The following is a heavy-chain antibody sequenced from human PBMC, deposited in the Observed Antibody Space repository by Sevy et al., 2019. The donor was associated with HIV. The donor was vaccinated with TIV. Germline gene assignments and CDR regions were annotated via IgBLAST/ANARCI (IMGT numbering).Heavy chain of an antibody. CDR3: AKEGGGYYYDSSGLFDY. CDR1: GFTFSNYW. J-gene: IGHJ4*02. D-gene: IGHD3-22*01. V-gene: IGHV3-74*01. CDR2: INPDGSDT. Sequence: GESLKISCAASGFTFSNYWMHWVRQAPGKGLVWVSRINPDGSDTTYADSVKGRFTISRDNVKNTLYLQMNSLRAEDTAVYYCAKEGGGYYYDSSGLFDYWGQGTLVTVSS.